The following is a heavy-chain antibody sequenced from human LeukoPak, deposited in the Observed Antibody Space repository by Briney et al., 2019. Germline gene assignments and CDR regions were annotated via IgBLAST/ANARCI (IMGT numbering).Heavy chain of an antibody. V-gene: IGHV1-8*01. J-gene: IGHJ6*03. CDR2: MNPNSGNT. CDR1: GYTFTSYD. D-gene: IGHD2-2*01. Sequence: ASVKVSCKASGYTFTSYDINWVRQATGQGLEWMGWMNPNSGNTGYAQKLQGRVTMTRNTSISTAYMELSSLRSEDTAVYYCARAGSTSCFFKVTKCSYYYYYYMDVWGKGTTVTVSS. CDR3: ARAGSTSCFFKVTKCSYYYYYYMDV.